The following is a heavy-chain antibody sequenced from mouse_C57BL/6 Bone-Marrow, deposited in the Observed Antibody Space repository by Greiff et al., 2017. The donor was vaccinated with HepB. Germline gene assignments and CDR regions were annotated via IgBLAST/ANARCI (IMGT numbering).Heavy chain of an antibody. CDR2: INPNNGGT. V-gene: IGHV1-26*01. CDR1: GYTFTDYY. D-gene: IGHD1-1*01. CDR3: ARGNYYGSSFPYYFDY. Sequence: EVQLQQSGPELVKPGASVKISCKASGYTFTDYYMNWVKQSHGKSLEWIGDINPNNGGTSYNQKFKGKATLTVDKSSSTAYMELRSLTSKDSAVYYCARGNYYGSSFPYYFDYWGQGTTLTVSS. J-gene: IGHJ2*01.